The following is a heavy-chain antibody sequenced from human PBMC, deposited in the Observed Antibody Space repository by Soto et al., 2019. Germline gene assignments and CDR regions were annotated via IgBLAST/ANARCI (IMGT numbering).Heavy chain of an antibody. D-gene: IGHD2-8*01. CDR3: ARDGYCTNGVCHPHIGYGMDV. CDR2: ISYDGSNK. V-gene: IGHV3-30-3*01. Sequence: GGSLRLSCAASGFTFSSYAMHWVRQAPGKGLEWVAVISYDGSNKYYADSVKGRFTISRDNSKNTLYLQMNSLRAEDTAVYYCARDGYCTNGVCHPHIGYGMDVWGQGTTVTASS. J-gene: IGHJ6*02. CDR1: GFTFSSYA.